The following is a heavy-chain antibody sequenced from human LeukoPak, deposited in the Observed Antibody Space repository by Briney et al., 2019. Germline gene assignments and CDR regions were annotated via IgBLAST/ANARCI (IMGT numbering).Heavy chain of an antibody. J-gene: IGHJ4*02. V-gene: IGHV4-39*01. Sequence: PSETLSLTCTVSGGSISSSSYHWGWIRQPPGKGLEWIGSIYYSGSTYYNPSLKSRVTISVDTSKNQFSLKLSSVTAADTAVYYCARLRGYYDILTGYYSPFDYWGQGTLVTVSS. CDR1: GGSISSSSYH. CDR2: IYYSGST. D-gene: IGHD3-9*01. CDR3: ARLRGYYDILTGYYSPFDY.